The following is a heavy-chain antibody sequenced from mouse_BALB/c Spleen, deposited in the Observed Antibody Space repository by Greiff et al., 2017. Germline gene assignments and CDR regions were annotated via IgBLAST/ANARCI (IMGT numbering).Heavy chain of an antibody. V-gene: IGHV5-12-2*01. CDR3: ARRDYDYGFAY. D-gene: IGHD2-4*01. CDR2: ISNGGGST. Sequence: EVQVVESGGGLVQPGGSLKLSCAASGFTFSSYTMSWVRQTPEKRLEWVAYISNGGGSTYYPDTVKGRFTISRDNAKNTLYLQMSSLKSEDTAMYYCARRDYDYGFAYWGQGTLVTVSA. CDR1: GFTFSSYT. J-gene: IGHJ3*01.